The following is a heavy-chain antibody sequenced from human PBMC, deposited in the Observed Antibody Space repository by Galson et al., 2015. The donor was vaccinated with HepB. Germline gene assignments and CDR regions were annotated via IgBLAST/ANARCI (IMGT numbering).Heavy chain of an antibody. V-gene: IGHV3-30-3*01. CDR1: GFTFSSYA. J-gene: IGHJ6*02. D-gene: IGHD2-15*01. CDR2: ISYDGSNK. CDR3: ARDRVSGYCSGGSCQWAVMDYYYYGMDV. Sequence: SLRLSCAASGFTFSSYAMHWVRQAPGKGLEWVAVISYDGSNKYYADSVKGRFTISRDNSKNTLYLQMNSLRAEDTAVYYCARDRVSGYCSGGSCQWAVMDYYYYGMDVWGQGTTVTASS.